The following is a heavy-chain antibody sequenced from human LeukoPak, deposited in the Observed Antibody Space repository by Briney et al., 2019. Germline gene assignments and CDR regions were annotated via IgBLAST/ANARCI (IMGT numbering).Heavy chain of an antibody. CDR3: ARDHLYSSSWYDAFDI. CDR2: IYTSGST. CDR1: GGSISSYY. V-gene: IGHV4-4*07. J-gene: IGHJ3*02. D-gene: IGHD6-13*01. Sequence: PSETLSLTCTVSGGSISSYYWSWIRQPAGKGLGWIGRIYTSGSTNYNPSLKSRVTMSVDTSKNQFSLKLSSVTAADTAVYYCARDHLYSSSWYDAFDIWGQGTMVTVSS.